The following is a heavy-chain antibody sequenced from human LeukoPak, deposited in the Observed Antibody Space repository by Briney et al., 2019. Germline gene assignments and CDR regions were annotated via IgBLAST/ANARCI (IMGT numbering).Heavy chain of an antibody. V-gene: IGHV3-23*01. CDR1: GFAFSTYA. CDR2: ISGSGSNT. Sequence: GGSLRLSCAASGFAFSTYAMSWVRQAPGKGLEWVSSISGSGSNTYYADSVKGQFTISRDSSKSTLYLQMNSLRAEDTAVYYCAKSLTVTTRIHSFDPRGQGTLVTVSS. D-gene: IGHD4-17*01. J-gene: IGHJ5*02. CDR3: AKSLTVTTRIHSFDP.